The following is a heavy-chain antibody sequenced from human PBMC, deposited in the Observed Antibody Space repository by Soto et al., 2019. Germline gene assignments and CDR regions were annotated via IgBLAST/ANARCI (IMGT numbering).Heavy chain of an antibody. CDR3: ARFVRSCSGTTCYTRADV. J-gene: IGHJ6*02. V-gene: IGHV4-61*01. CDR1: GGSVSSDTHY. CDR2: IYSSGST. Sequence: QVQLQESGPRLVKPSETVSLTCTVPGGSVSSDTHYWSWIQLPPGKRLEWIGFIYSSGSTNYNPSLKSRVTMSVDTSKNQFSLKLRSVIVADTAVYHCARFVRSCSGTTCYTRADVWGQGTTVSVSS. D-gene: IGHD2-2*02.